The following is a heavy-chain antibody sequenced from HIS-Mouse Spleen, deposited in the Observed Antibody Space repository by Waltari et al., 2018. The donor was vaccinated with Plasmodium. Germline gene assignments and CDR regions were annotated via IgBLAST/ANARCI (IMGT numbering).Heavy chain of an antibody. CDR3: AREVNSGTFDY. J-gene: IGHJ4*02. V-gene: IGHV4-59*01. Sequence: QVQLQESGPGLVKPSATLSLTCPVPGGSLSSYYWHWIRQPPGKGLEWIGYIYYRGSTNYNPALKSRVTISVDTSKNQFSLKLSSVTAADTAVYYCAREVNSGTFDYWGQGTLVTVSS. CDR2: IYYRGST. CDR1: GGSLSSYY. D-gene: IGHD1-26*01.